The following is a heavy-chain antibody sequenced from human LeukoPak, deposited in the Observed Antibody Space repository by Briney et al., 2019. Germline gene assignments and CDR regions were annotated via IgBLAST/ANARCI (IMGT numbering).Heavy chain of an antibody. Sequence: ASVKVSCKASGYTFTSYYMHWVRQAPGQGLEWMGIINPSGGSTSYAQKFQGRVTMTRDMSTSTVYMELSSLRSEDTAVYYCAVARGRWLQFNYWGQGTLVTVSS. D-gene: IGHD5-24*01. J-gene: IGHJ4*02. CDR2: INPSGGST. CDR3: AVARGRWLQFNY. V-gene: IGHV1-46*01. CDR1: GYTFTSYY.